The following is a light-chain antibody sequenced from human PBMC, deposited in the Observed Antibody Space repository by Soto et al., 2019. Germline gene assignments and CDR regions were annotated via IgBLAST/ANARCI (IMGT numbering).Light chain of an antibody. CDR2: VAS. V-gene: IGKV1-39*01. J-gene: IGKJ1*01. CDR1: QSITRY. Sequence: DIQMTQSPSSLSASVGDRVTITCRASQSITRYLNWYQQKLGKAPKLLIYVASSLQSGVPSRFSGSGSGTDFTLTISSLQPEDFATYYCQQSYSTPPWTFGQGTMVEIK. CDR3: QQSYSTPPWT.